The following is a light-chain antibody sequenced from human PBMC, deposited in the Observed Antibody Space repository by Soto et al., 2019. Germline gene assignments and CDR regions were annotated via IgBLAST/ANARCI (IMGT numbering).Light chain of an antibody. J-gene: IGLJ2*01. V-gene: IGLV2-8*01. CDR3: SSYAGANTLL. CDR2: EVT. CDR1: SRDIGDYNW. Sequence: QSALTQPPSASGSPGQSVTVSCTGTSRDIGDYNWVSWYQQHPGKAPKLIIFEVTKRPSGVPDRFSGSKSGNTASLTVSGLQAEDEAHYYCSSYAGANTLLFGGGTKVTVL.